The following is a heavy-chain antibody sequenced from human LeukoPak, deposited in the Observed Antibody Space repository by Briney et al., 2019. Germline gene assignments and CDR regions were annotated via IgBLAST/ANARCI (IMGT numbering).Heavy chain of an antibody. CDR1: GGTFSSYA. J-gene: IGHJ4*02. CDR2: IIPIFGTA. D-gene: IGHD6-19*01. CDR3: ARAFSSDVGGWYNY. Sequence: GSSVKVSCKASGGTFSSYAISWVRQAPGQGLEWMGGIIPIFGTANYAQKFQGRVTITTDESTNTAYMELSSLRSEDTAVYYCARAFSSDVGGWYNYWGQGTLVTVSS. V-gene: IGHV1-69*05.